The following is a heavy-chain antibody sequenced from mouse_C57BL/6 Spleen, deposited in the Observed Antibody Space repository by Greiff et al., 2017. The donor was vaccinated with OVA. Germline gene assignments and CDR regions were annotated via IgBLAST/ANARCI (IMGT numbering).Heavy chain of an antibody. D-gene: IGHD2-4*01. V-gene: IGHV1-81*01. Sequence: QVQLQQPGAELVRPGASVKLSCKASGYTFTSYGISWVKQRPGQGLEWIGEIYPRSGNTNYNEKFKGKATLTADKSSSTAYMELRILTSEDSAVYFCERGRCYDYVHCYFDDWGTGTTVTVSS. CDR1: GYTFTSYG. CDR2: IYPRSGNT. CDR3: ERGRCYDYVHCYFDD. J-gene: IGHJ1*03.